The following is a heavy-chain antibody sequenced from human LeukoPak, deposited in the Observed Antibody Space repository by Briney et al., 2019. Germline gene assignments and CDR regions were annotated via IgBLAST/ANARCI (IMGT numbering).Heavy chain of an antibody. CDR3: ARDPVHEQQLVSYYYGMDV. J-gene: IGHJ6*02. Sequence: PGGSLRLSCAASGFTFSSYAMSWVRQAPGKGLEWVSAISGSGGSTYYADSVKGRFTISRDNSKNTLYLQMNSLRAEDTAVYYCARDPVHEQQLVSYYYGMDVWGQGTTVTVSS. V-gene: IGHV3-23*01. CDR1: GFTFSSYA. CDR2: ISGSGGST. D-gene: IGHD6-13*01.